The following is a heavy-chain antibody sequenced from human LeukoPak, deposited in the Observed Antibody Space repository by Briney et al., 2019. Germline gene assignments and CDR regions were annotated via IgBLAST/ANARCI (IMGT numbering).Heavy chain of an antibody. D-gene: IGHD2-2*01. Sequence: ASVKVFCKPSGYTFTVNYLHWVRQAPGQGLEWVGWMNPNSGGTGYAQKFQGRVTMTRDTSISTAYMELSSLTSDDTAVYYCTRGAGTSWFDYWGQGSLVTVSS. CDR2: MNPNSGGT. V-gene: IGHV1-2*02. J-gene: IGHJ4*02. CDR3: TRGAGTSWFDY. CDR1: GYTFTVNY.